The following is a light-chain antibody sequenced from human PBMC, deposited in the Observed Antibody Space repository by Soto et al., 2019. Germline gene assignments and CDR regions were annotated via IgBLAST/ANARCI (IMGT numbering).Light chain of an antibody. CDR2: GAS. CDR1: QSVSNNY. CDR3: HQYGTSPLT. V-gene: IGKV3-20*01. J-gene: IGKJ3*01. Sequence: EIVLTQSPGTLSLSPGERATLSCRASQSVSNNYLAWYQQKPGQAPRLLIYGASSRATGIPDRFSGSGSGTDFTLTISRLDPEDFAVYYCHQYGTSPLTFGPGTKVGIK.